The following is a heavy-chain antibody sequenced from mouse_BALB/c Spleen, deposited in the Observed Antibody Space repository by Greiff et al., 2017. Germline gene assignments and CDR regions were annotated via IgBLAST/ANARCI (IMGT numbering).Heavy chain of an antibody. CDR3: TSWHY. CDR1: GYTFTSYW. V-gene: IGHV1S127*01. J-gene: IGHJ2*01. Sequence: QVQLQQPGAELVKPGASVKMSCKASGYTFTSYWMHWVKQRPGQGLEWIGVIDPSDSYTSYNQKFKGKATLTVDTSSSTAYMQLSSLTSEDSAVYYCTSWHYWGQGTTLTVSS. CDR2: IDPSDSYT.